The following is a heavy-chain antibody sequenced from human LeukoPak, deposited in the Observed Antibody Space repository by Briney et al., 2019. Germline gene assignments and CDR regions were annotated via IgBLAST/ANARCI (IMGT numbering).Heavy chain of an antibody. J-gene: IGHJ4*02. V-gene: IGHV3-30*18. CDR3: AKDPSDIVVVPAAIDY. Sequence: PGRSLRLSCAASGFTFSSYGMHWVRQAPGKGLEWVAVISYDGGNKYYADSVKGRFTISRDNSKNTLYLQMNSLRAEDTAVYYCAKDPSDIVVVPAAIDYWGQGTLVTVSS. CDR2: ISYDGGNK. D-gene: IGHD2-2*01. CDR1: GFTFSSYG.